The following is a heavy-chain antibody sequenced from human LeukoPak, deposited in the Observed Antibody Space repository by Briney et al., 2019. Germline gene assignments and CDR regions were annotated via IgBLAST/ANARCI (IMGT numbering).Heavy chain of an antibody. CDR2: IYYSGST. V-gene: IGHV4-39*07. D-gene: IGHD6-13*01. Sequence: SETLSLTCTVSGGSISSGSYYWGWIRQPPGKGLEWIGSIYYSGSTYYKPSLKSRVTISLDTSKNQFSLKLSSVTAADTAVYYCARAYSPPQWSPFDYWGQGTLVTVSS. CDR3: ARAYSPPQWSPFDY. J-gene: IGHJ4*02. CDR1: GGSISSGSYY.